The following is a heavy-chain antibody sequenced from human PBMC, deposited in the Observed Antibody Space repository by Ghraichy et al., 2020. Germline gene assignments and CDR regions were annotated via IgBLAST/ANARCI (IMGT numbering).Heavy chain of an antibody. D-gene: IGHD6-19*01. CDR3: ARVSSDVRSGWFSDY. V-gene: IGHV4-38-2*01. Sequence: SETLSLTCAVSGYSISSGYYWGWIRQPPGKGLEWIGSIYHSGSTYYNPSLKSRVTISVDTSKNQFSLKLSSVTAADTAVYYCARVSSDVRSGWFSDYWGQGTLVTVSS. J-gene: IGHJ4*02. CDR2: IYHSGST. CDR1: GYSISSGYY.